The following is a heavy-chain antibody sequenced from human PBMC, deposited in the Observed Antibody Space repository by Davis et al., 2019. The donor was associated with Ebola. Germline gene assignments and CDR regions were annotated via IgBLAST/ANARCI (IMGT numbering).Heavy chain of an antibody. V-gene: IGHV6-1*01. CDR3: ARGWFRSYMDV. Sequence: HSQTLSLTCAISGDSVSGSSGAWNWLRQSPSRGLEWLGRTYYNSKWYNDYAASVRSRIAVNPDTSKNQFSLLLNSVTPEDTAIYYCARGWFRSYMDVWGQGTTITVSS. J-gene: IGHJ6*02. CDR1: GDSVSGSSGA. D-gene: IGHD6-19*01. CDR2: TYYNSKWYN.